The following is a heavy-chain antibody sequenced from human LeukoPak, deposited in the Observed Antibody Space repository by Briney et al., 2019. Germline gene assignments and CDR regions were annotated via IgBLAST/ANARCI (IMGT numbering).Heavy chain of an antibody. D-gene: IGHD2-21*02. J-gene: IGHJ4*02. V-gene: IGHV3-7*03. CDR1: GFIFSSYW. CDR3: ARDAVRGGDCDY. Sequence: GGSLRLSCAASGFIFSSYWMKWVRQAPGEGPEWVANIKEDGSAEYYADSVKGRFTISRDNAKKSLYLQMNSLRAEDSAVYYCARDAVRGGDCDYWGQGTLVTVSS. CDR2: IKEDGSAE.